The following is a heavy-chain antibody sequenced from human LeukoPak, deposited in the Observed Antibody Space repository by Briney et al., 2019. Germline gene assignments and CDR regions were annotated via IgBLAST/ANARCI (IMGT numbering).Heavy chain of an antibody. J-gene: IGHJ4*02. D-gene: IGHD4-17*01. CDR2: ISGGGDNT. CDR1: GFTFSNYA. V-gene: IGHV3-23*01. CDR3: AKTTTDYGDYRTY. Sequence: PGGSLRLSCSVFGFTFSNYAMHWVRQAPGKGLEWVSTISGGGDNTYYADSVRGRFTISRDNSNNTLYLQMTSLRAGDTAVYYCAKTTTDYGDYRTYWGLGTQVTVSS.